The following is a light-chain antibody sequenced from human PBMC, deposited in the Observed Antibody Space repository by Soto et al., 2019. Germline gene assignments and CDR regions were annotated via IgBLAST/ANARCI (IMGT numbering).Light chain of an antibody. Sequence: DIVLTQSPGTLSLSPGERATLSCRASQSVSSTFFAWYQQKPGQAPRLLMFGASNMATGIPDRFSGSGSGTDFTLTISRLEPEDFAMYYCQQYGTSPRGTFGQGTKVDIK. CDR1: QSVSSTF. V-gene: IGKV3-20*01. J-gene: IGKJ1*01. CDR3: QQYGTSPRGT. CDR2: GAS.